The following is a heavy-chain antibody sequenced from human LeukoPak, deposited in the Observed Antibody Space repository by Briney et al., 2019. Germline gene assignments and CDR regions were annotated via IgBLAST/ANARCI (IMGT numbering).Heavy chain of an antibody. CDR2: ISGSGGNT. CDR3: SVYDILTGSPGGY. CDR1: GFTFSSYA. J-gene: IGHJ4*02. Sequence: GGSLRLSCAASGFTFSSYAMTWVRQAPGEGLEWVSAISGSGGNTYHANSVKGRFTISRDNSKNTLYLQMNSLRVEDTAVYYCSVYDILTGSPGGYWGRGTLVTVSS. V-gene: IGHV3-23*01. D-gene: IGHD3-9*01.